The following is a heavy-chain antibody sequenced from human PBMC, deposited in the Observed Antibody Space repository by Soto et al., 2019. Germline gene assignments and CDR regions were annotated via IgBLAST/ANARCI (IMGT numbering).Heavy chain of an antibody. Sequence: QITLKESGPTLVKPTQTLTLTCTSSGFSLSTSGVGVGWIRQPPGKALEWLALIYWDVDKRYSPSLKSRLTITKDTSKNQVVLTMTNMDPVDTATYYCAHTIYFGSGSGYWGQGTLVTVSS. V-gene: IGHV2-5*02. J-gene: IGHJ4*02. CDR3: AHTIYFGSGSGY. CDR1: GFSLSTSGVG. CDR2: IYWDVDK. D-gene: IGHD3-10*01.